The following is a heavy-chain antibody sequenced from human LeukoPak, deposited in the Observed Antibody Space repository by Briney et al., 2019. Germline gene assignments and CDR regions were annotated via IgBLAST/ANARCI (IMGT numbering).Heavy chain of an antibody. J-gene: IGHJ3*02. D-gene: IGHD2-21*02. CDR2: ISYDGSNK. Sequence: GGSLRLSCAASGFTFSNYGMHWVRQAPGKGLEWVALISYDGSNKYYADSVKGRFTISRDNSKNTLYLQMNSLRAEDTAVYYCAKLVVVTASAPYDAFDIWGQGTMVTVSS. CDR3: AKLVVVTASAPYDAFDI. V-gene: IGHV3-30*18. CDR1: GFTFSNYG.